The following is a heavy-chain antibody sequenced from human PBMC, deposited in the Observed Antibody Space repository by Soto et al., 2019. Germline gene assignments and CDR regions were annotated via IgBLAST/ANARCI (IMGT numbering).Heavy chain of an antibody. J-gene: IGHJ6*02. CDR3: AKGIPTPYYYYGMDV. D-gene: IGHD2-15*01. V-gene: IGHV3-9*01. CDR1: GFTFDDYA. Sequence: EVQLAESGGGLVQPGRSLRLSCAASGFTFDDYAMHWVRQAPGKGLEWVSGISWNSGSIGYADSVKGRFTISRDNAKNSLYLQMNSLRAEDTALYYCAKGIPTPYYYYGMDVWGQGTTVTVSS. CDR2: ISWNSGSI.